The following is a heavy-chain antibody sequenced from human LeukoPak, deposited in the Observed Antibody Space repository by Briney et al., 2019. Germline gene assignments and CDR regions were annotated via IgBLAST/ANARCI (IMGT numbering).Heavy chain of an antibody. J-gene: IGHJ4*02. CDR2: ISSSGNSI. V-gene: IGHV3-11*01. Sequence: GGSLRLSCAASGFTFSDYYMSWIRQAPGKGLEWVSYISSSGNSIYYADSVKGRFTISRDNAENSLYLQMNSLRAEDTAVYYCAKSTSFYLDSWGQGTLVTVSS. CDR1: GFTFSDYY. CDR3: AKSTSFYLDS.